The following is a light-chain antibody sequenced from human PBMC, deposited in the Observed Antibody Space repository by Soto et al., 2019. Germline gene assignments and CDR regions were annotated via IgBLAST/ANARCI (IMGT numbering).Light chain of an antibody. V-gene: IGKV1-39*01. CDR2: ATS. Sequence: DIQMTQSPSFLSASVGDRVTITCRASRNVSIYLNWYQHKPGKGPTLLIHATSNLQIGVPSRFSGSGSGTEFTLTISSLEPEDFGTYYCQQSYKMPSFGQGTRLEIK. J-gene: IGKJ5*01. CDR1: RNVSIY. CDR3: QQSYKMPS.